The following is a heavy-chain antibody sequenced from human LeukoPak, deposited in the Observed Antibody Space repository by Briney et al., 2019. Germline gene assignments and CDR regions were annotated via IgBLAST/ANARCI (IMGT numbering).Heavy chain of an antibody. CDR2: IYYSGST. Sequence: SETLSLTCTVSGGSISSSSYYWGWIRQPPGKGLEWIGSIYYSGSTYYNPSLKSRVTISVDTSKNQFSLKLSSVTAADTAVCYCASFCRDGYNCVGDFDYWGQGTLVTVSS. CDR3: ASFCRDGYNCVGDFDY. V-gene: IGHV4-39*01. J-gene: IGHJ4*02. CDR1: GGSISSSSYY. D-gene: IGHD5-24*01.